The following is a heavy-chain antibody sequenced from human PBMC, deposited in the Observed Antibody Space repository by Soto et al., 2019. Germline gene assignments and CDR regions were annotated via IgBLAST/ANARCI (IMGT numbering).Heavy chain of an antibody. Sequence: QVQLVQSGAEVKKPGSSVKVSCKASGGTFSSYAISWVRQAPGQGLEWMGGIIPIFGTANYAQKFQGRVTITAEEPTSTAYMELSSLISEDTAVYYCARGNGGKTRGSFDYWGQGTLVTVSS. J-gene: IGHJ4*02. D-gene: IGHD2-15*01. CDR3: ARGNGGKTRGSFDY. V-gene: IGHV1-69*01. CDR1: GGTFSSYA. CDR2: IIPIFGTA.